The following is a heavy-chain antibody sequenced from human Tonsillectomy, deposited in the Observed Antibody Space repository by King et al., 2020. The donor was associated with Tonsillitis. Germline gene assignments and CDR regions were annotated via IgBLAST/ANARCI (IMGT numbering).Heavy chain of an antibody. V-gene: IGHV3-9*01. CDR3: AKVIRTCSSTSCSTLAAAGTLFDY. CDR1: GFTFDDYA. D-gene: IGHD2-2*01. Sequence: VQLVESGGGLVQPGRSLRLSCAASGFTFDDYAMHWVRQAPGKGLEWVSGISWNSGSIGYADSVKGRFTISRDNAKNSLYLQMNSLRAEDTALYYCAKVIRTCSSTSCSTLAAAGTLFDYWGQGTLVTVSS. CDR2: ISWNSGSI. J-gene: IGHJ4*02.